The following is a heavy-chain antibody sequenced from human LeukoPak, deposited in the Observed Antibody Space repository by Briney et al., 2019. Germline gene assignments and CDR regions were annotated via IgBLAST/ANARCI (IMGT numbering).Heavy chain of an antibody. D-gene: IGHD1-26*01. CDR1: GFTFNNAW. J-gene: IGHJ4*02. Sequence: PGGSLRLSCAASGFTFNNAWMSWVRQAPGKGLEWVGRIKSKTDGGTTDYAAPVKGRFTISRDDSKNTLYLQMNSLKIEDTAVYYCTRIIKSGSFDYWGQGVLVT. V-gene: IGHV3-15*01. CDR2: IKSKTDGGTT. CDR3: TRIIKSGSFDY.